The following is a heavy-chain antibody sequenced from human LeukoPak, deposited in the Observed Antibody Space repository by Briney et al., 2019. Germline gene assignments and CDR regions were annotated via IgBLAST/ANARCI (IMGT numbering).Heavy chain of an antibody. CDR3: AKASGYCSSTSCYTGFDY. CDR2: ISLNSGSI. CDR1: GFTFDDYA. Sequence: GRSLRLSCAASGFTFDDYAMHWVRQAPGKGLEWVSGISLNSGSIGYADSVKGRFTISRDNAKNSLYLQMNSLRAEDMALYYCAKASGYCSSTSCYTGFDYWGQGTLVTVSS. D-gene: IGHD2-2*02. J-gene: IGHJ4*02. V-gene: IGHV3-9*03.